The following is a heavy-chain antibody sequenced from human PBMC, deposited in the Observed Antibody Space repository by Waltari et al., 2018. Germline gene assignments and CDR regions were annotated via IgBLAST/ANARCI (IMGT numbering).Heavy chain of an antibody. CDR2: IYYSGST. CDR1: GGSISSSSYY. J-gene: IGHJ6*02. V-gene: IGHV4-39*02. D-gene: IGHD3-16*01. CDR3: ARDESSVTPSAWGMDV. Sequence: QLQLQESGPGLVKPSETLSLTCTVSGGSISSSSYYWGWIRQPPGKGLEWIGGIYYSGSTYYNPSLKSRVTISVDTSKNQFSLKLSSVTAADTAVYYCARDESSVTPSAWGMDVWGQGTTVTVSS.